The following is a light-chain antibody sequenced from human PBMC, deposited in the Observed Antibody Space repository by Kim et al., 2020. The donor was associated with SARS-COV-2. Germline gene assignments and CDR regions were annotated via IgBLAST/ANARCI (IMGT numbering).Light chain of an antibody. Sequence: RERTPRACRARQKSSGYLAWNQQKPGQAPRRLIYDASNRATGIPARFSGSESGTDFTLTISSLEPEDFAVYYFQQRSNWLTFGGGTKVDIK. CDR3: QQRSNWLT. CDR1: QKSSGY. CDR2: DAS. J-gene: IGKJ4*01. V-gene: IGKV3-11*01.